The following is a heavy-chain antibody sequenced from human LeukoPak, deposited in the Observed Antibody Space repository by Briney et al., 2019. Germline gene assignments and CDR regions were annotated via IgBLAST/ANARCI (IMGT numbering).Heavy chain of an antibody. V-gene: IGHV4-61*02. J-gene: IGHJ4*02. CDR2: IYTSGST. CDR1: GGSISSGTYY. D-gene: IGHD4-23*01. CDR3: ARNPGGNSGYYFDY. Sequence: SDTLSLTCTVSGGSISSGTYYWSWIRQPAGKGLEWIGRIYTSGSTNYNPSLKSRVTISVDTSKNQFSLKLNSVTAADTAVYYCARNPGGNSGYYFDYRGQGTLVTVSS.